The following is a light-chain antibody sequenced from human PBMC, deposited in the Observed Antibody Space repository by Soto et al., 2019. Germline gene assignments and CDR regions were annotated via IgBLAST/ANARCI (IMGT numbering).Light chain of an antibody. J-gene: IGKJ1*01. V-gene: IGKV3-20*01. Sequence: EIVLTQSPGTLSMSPGERVTISCRANQSISSNYLAWYQQKPGQAPRLLIYGASSRATGIPDRFSGSGSGTDLTLTISRLETEDFAVYYCQQYGSSPRTFGQGTKVEFK. CDR2: GAS. CDR1: QSISSNY. CDR3: QQYGSSPRT.